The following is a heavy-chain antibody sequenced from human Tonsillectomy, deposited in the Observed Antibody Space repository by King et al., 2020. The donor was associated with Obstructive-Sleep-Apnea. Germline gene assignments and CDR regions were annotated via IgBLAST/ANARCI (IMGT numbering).Heavy chain of an antibody. J-gene: IGHJ6*02. Sequence: VQLVESGGGVVQPGRSLRLSCVASGFTFSGYAMDWVRQAPGKGLEWVAVISYDGNTKYYADSVKGRFTISRDNYKKTLYLQMNSLRADDTAVYFCAKDPGRLSIAPAVDYYYGMDVWGHGTTVSVSS. D-gene: IGHD6-13*01. CDR3: AKDPGRLSIAPAVDYYYGMDV. V-gene: IGHV3-30*04. CDR1: GFTFSGYA. CDR2: ISYDGNTK.